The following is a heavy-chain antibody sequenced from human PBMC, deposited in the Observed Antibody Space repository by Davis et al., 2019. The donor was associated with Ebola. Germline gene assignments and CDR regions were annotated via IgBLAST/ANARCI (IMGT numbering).Heavy chain of an antibody. D-gene: IGHD3-10*01. CDR1: GYTFTSYG. CDR2: ISAYNGNT. J-gene: IGHJ5*02. Sequence: ASVTVSCKASGYTFTSYGISWVRQAPGQGLEWLGWISAYNGNTNYAQKLQGRVTMTTDTSTSTAYMELRSLKSDDTAVYYCARGINMVRALDGFDPWGQGTLVTVSS. CDR3: ARGINMVRALDGFDP. V-gene: IGHV1-18*01.